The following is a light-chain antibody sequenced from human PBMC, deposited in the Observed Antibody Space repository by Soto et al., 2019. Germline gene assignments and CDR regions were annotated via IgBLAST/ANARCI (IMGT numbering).Light chain of an antibody. CDR1: QSIKNW. J-gene: IGKJ3*01. Sequence: DIQMTQSPSTLSAFVGDRVTITCRASQSIKNWLAWYQQKPGEAPKLLIYKASTLESGVPSRFSGSGSGTEFTLTISCLQPDDVATYYCQQYNSYSQFTFGPGTKVDIK. CDR2: KAS. V-gene: IGKV1-5*03. CDR3: QQYNSYSQFT.